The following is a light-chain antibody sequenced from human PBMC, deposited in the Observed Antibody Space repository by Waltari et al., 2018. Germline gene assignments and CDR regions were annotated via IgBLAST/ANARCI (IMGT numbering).Light chain of an antibody. V-gene: IGLV2-14*03. CDR3: SSYTSTNTLYV. CDR1: SSDVGGYNY. Sequence: QSALTQPASVSGSPGQSITISCIGTSSDVGGYNYVSWYQHHPGKAPKLIIYDLNKRHSGVSNRFSGSKSGNTASLAISGLQAEDEADYYCSSYTSTNTLYVFGSGTEVTVL. CDR2: DLN. J-gene: IGLJ1*01.